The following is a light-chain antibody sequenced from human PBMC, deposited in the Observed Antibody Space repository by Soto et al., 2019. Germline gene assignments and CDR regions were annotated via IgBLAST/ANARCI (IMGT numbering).Light chain of an antibody. CDR2: GAS. J-gene: IGKJ1*01. V-gene: IGKV3-20*01. CDR3: QQCHSSPRT. CDR1: QSASSY. Sequence: EIVLTQSPGTLSLSPGERATVSCRASQSASSYLAWYQQKPGQAPRLLIYGASSRATGIPGRFSGSGSGTDFTLTISGLEPEDFAVYYCQQCHSSPRTFGQGTKVDIK.